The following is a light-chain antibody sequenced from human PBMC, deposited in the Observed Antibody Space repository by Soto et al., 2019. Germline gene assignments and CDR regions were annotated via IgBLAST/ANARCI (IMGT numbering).Light chain of an antibody. V-gene: IGKV3D-15*01. CDR2: DAS. CDR1: QTVGSN. CDR3: QQYNQWPVA. Sequence: VVLTQSPATLSVSPGERATLSCRASQTVGSNLAWYQQKPGQAPRLLIYDASNRATGIPARFSGSGSGTEFTLTITSLQSEDFAVYYCQQYNQWPVAFGGGTNVDIK. J-gene: IGKJ4*01.